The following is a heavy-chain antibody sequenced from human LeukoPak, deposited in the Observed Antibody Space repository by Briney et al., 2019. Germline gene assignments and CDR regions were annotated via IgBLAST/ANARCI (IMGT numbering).Heavy chain of an antibody. D-gene: IGHD2-15*01. V-gene: IGHV4-39*07. CDR3: ARVVVAATAAFDI. CDR1: GGSISSTSYY. CDR2: IYYSGST. J-gene: IGHJ3*02. Sequence: SETLSLTCTVSGGSISSTSYYWGWIRQPPGKGLEWIGSIYYSGSTYYNPSLKSRVAISADRSKNQFSLKLSSVTAADTAVYYCARVVVAATAAFDIWGQGTMVTVSS.